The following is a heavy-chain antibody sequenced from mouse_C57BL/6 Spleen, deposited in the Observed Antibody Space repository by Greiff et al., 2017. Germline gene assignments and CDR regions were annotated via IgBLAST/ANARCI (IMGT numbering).Heavy chain of an antibody. CDR3: ARSHYYYGSSSFDY. CDR1: GYAFSSSW. D-gene: IGHD1-1*01. V-gene: IGHV1-82*01. J-gene: IGHJ2*01. Sequence: QVQLQQSGPELVKPGASVKISCKASGYAFSSSWMNWVKQRPGKGLEWIGRIYPGDGDTNYNGKFKGKATLTADKSSSTAYMQLSSLTSEDSAVYFCARSHYYYGSSSFDYWGQGTTLTVSS. CDR2: IYPGDGDT.